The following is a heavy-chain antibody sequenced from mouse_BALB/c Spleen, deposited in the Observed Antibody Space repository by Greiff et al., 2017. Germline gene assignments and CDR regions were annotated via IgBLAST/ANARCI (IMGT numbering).Heavy chain of an antibody. CDR3: ARSNWVYAMDY. J-gene: IGHJ4*01. CDR2: IYPGDGDT. V-gene: IGHV1-80*01. D-gene: IGHD4-1*01. CDR1: GYAFSSYW. Sequence: QVQLKESGAELVRPGSSVKISCKASGYAFSSYWMNWVKQRPGQGLEWIGQIYPGDGDTNYNGKFKGKATLTADKSSSTAYMQLSSLTSEDSAVYFCARSNWVYAMDYWGQGTSVTVSS.